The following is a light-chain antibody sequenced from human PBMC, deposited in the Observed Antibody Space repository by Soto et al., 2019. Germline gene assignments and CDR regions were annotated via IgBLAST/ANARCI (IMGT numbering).Light chain of an antibody. CDR1: QSVGSN. CDR3: QQYGSSPLT. CDR2: GAS. Sequence: EIVMTQSPGTLSVSPGDRATLSCGASQSVGSNLAWYQQKPGQAPRLLIYGASTRATGIPARFSGSGSGTEFTLTISSLQSEDFAVYYCQQYGSSPLTFGGGTKVDIK. J-gene: IGKJ4*01. V-gene: IGKV3D-15*02.